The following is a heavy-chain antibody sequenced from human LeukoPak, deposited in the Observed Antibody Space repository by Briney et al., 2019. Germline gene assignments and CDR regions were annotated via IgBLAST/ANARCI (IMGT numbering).Heavy chain of an antibody. CDR3: ARDRSALRYFDCLLGRHNWFDH. D-gene: IGHD3-9*01. J-gene: IGHJ5*02. Sequence: GPVRACSTPSGCTDTSYGISWVRQAPGQGGGGLGRFNPYNGNTHYVKKLQGRVTMTTDTSTSTAYMELRSLRSDDTAVYYCARDRSALRYFDCLLGRHNWFDHWGQGTLVTVSS. CDR2: FNPYNGNT. V-gene: IGHV1-18*04. CDR1: GCTDTSYG.